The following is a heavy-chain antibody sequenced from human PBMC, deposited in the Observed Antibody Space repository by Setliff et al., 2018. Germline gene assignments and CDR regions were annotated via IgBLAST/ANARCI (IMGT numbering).Heavy chain of an antibody. D-gene: IGHD6-6*01. CDR1: GYTFTSYG. CDR3: ALEYSNSSPTVYYYMDV. J-gene: IGHJ6*03. CDR2: IIPLFETT. V-gene: IGHV1-69*06. Sequence: GASVKVSCKASGYTFTSYGISWVRQAPGQGLEWMGWIIPLFETTNYVEKFQGRVTITADKSTSTAYMELSRLTSEDTAVYYCALEYSNSSPTVYYYMDVWGKGTTVTVSS.